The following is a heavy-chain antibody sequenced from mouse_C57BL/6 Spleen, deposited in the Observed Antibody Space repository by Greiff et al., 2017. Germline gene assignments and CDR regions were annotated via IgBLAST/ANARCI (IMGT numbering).Heavy chain of an antibody. D-gene: IGHD2-4*01. CDR2: IDPSDSYT. Sequence: VQLQQPGAELVMPGASVKLSCKASGYTFTSYWMHWVKQRPGQGLEWIGEIDPSDSYTNYNQKFKGKSTLTVDKSSSTAYMQLSSLTSEDSAVYYCARSDYVPWFAYWGQGTLVTVSA. CDR3: ARSDYVPWFAY. J-gene: IGHJ3*01. CDR1: GYTFTSYW. V-gene: IGHV1-69*01.